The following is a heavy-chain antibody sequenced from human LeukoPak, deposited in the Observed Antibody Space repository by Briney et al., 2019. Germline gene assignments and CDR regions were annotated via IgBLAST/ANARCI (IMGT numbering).Heavy chain of an antibody. CDR3: ARVGWPTDY. D-gene: IGHD2-15*01. V-gene: IGHV4-34*01. CDR2: INHSGST. CDR1: GGSFSGYH. Sequence: SETLSLTCAVYGGSFSGYHWSWIRQPPGKGLEWIGEINHSGSTNYNPSLKSRVTISVDTSKNQFSLKLSSVTAADTAVYYCARVGWPTDYWGQGTLVTVSS. J-gene: IGHJ4*02.